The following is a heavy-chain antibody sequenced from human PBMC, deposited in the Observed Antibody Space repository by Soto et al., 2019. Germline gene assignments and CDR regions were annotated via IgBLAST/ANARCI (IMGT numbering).Heavy chain of an antibody. Sequence: SLRLSCAASGFTFDDYAMHWVRQAPGKGLEWVSGISWNSGSIGYADSVKGRFTISRDNSKNSLYLQMNSLRAEDTAVYYCARVYTAREYRSSYWGQGTLVTVSS. J-gene: IGHJ4*02. CDR2: ISWNSGSI. D-gene: IGHD6-6*01. CDR1: GFTFDDYA. V-gene: IGHV3-9*01. CDR3: ARVYTAREYRSSY.